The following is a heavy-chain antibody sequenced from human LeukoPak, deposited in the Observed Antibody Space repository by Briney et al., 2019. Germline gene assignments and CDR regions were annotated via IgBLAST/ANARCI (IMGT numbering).Heavy chain of an antibody. CDR3: ARAGDIVVVPAPGDAFDI. D-gene: IGHD2-2*01. V-gene: IGHV4-30-4*08. Sequence: PSETLSLTCTVSGGSISSGDYYWSWIRQPPGKGREWIGYIYYSGSTYYNPSLKSRVAISVDTSKNQFSLKLSSVTAADTAVYYCARAGDIVVVPAPGDAFDIWGQGTMVTVSS. CDR2: IYYSGST. CDR1: GGSISSGDYY. J-gene: IGHJ3*02.